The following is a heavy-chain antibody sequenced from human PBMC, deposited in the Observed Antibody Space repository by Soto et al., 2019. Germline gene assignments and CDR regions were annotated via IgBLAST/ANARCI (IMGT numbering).Heavy chain of an antibody. V-gene: IGHV4-39*07. CDR3: ARVPGP. D-gene: IGHD7-27*01. CDR2: IYYDGNT. CDR1: GGSITSSSHY. Sequence: NPSETLSLTCTVSGGSITSSSHYWGWIRQPPGKGLECIGNIYYDGNTYYNPSLKSRVTISVDRSKNQFSLKLSSVTAADTAVYYCARVPGPWGQGTLVTVS. J-gene: IGHJ5*02.